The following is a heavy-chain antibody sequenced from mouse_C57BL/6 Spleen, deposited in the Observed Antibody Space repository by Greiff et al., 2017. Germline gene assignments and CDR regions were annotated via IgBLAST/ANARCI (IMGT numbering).Heavy chain of an antibody. CDR3: ARGEGNGGFAY. D-gene: IGHD6-1*01. Sequence: QVQLQQSGPELVKPGASVKISCKASGYAFSSSWMNWVKQRPGKGLEWIGRIYPGDGDTNDNGKFKGKATLTADKSSSTAYMQLSSLTSEDSAVYVCARGEGNGGFAYWGQGTLVTVSA. CDR2: IYPGDGDT. CDR1: GYAFSSSW. J-gene: IGHJ3*01. V-gene: IGHV1-82*01.